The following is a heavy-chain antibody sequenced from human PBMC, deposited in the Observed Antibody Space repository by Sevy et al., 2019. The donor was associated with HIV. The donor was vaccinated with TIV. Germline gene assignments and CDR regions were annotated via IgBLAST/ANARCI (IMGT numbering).Heavy chain of an antibody. CDR3: ARAGHSYGLFDY. V-gene: IGHV4-59*13. CDR1: GGSISSYC. D-gene: IGHD5-18*01. CDR2: MCHTGIT. Sequence: SETLSLTCTVSGGSISSYCCNWIRQSPGKGLEWIGYMCHTGITNYNPSLKSRVTISLDTSGNQFSLRLSSVTAADPAVYYCARAGHSYGLFDYWGQGTLVTVSS. J-gene: IGHJ4*02.